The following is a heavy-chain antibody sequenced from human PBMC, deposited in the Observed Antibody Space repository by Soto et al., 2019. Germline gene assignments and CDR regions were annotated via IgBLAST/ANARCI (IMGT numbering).Heavy chain of an antibody. CDR2: IWYDGSNK. CDR1: VFTFSSYG. Sequence: GVSLRLSCAASVFTFSSYGMRWVRQAPGKGLEWVAVIWYDGSNKYYADSVKGRFTISRDNSKNTLYLQMNSLRAEDTAVYYCARGYYYDSSLSFDYWGQGTLVTVSS. J-gene: IGHJ4*02. CDR3: ARGYYYDSSLSFDY. D-gene: IGHD3-22*01. V-gene: IGHV3-33*01.